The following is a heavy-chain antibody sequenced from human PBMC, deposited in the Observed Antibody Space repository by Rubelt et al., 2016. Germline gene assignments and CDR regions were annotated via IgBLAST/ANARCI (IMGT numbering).Heavy chain of an antibody. CDR2: NCYSGGT. J-gene: IGHJ5*02. Sequence: LQLQESGPGLVKPSETLSLTCPVPGGSVRSRSYYWGWIRQHPGKGLELSWCNCYSGGTYHNPSLTWRVIISLDMPKNQFSVKVSCVTAADEAAYYCAGAEDDYSSWFDPWGQGTLVTVSA. CDR3: AGAEDDYSSWFDP. V-gene: IGHV4-39*07. CDR1: GGSVRSRSYY. D-gene: IGHD4-11*01.